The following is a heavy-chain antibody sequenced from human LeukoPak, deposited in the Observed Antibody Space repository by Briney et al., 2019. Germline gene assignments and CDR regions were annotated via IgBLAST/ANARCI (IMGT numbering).Heavy chain of an antibody. Sequence: GGSLRLSCAASGFTFDDYAMHWVRQAPGKGLEWVSLISWDGGSTYYADSVKGRFTISRDNSKNSLYLQMNILSAEDTALYYCAKGGYSYGYDAFDIWGQGTMVTVSS. CDR1: GFTFDDYA. CDR3: AKGGYSYGYDAFDI. D-gene: IGHD5-18*01. CDR2: ISWDGGST. J-gene: IGHJ3*02. V-gene: IGHV3-43D*04.